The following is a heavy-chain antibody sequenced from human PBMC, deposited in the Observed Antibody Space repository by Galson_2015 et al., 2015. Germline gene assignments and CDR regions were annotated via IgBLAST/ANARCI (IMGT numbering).Heavy chain of an antibody. CDR3: ARDGGYCSSTSCYADDAFDI. Sequence: SLRLSCAASGFTVSSNYMSWVCQAPGKGLEWVAVISYDGSNKYYADSVKGRFTISRDNSKNTLYLQMKSLRAEDTAVYYCARDGGYCSSTSCYADDAFDIWGQGTMVTVSS. V-gene: IGHV3-30-3*01. D-gene: IGHD2-2*01. CDR1: GFTVSSNY. CDR2: ISYDGSNK. J-gene: IGHJ3*02.